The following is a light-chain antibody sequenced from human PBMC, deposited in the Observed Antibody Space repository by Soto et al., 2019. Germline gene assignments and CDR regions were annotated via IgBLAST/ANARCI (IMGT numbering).Light chain of an antibody. V-gene: IGKV3-20*01. CDR3: QHYGSSLT. CDR2: GTF. Sequence: EIVLTQSAGTLSLSPGERATVSCWASKSISSGHFAWFQQRLGQAPRLLIYGTFIRATGIPERFSGSGSGTDFPLTLSRLEPDDFAVYFCQHYGSSLTVGGGTRVEL. J-gene: IGKJ4*01. CDR1: KSISSGH.